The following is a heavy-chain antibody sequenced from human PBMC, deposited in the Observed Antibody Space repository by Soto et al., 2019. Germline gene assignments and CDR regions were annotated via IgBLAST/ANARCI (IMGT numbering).Heavy chain of an antibody. V-gene: IGHV3-23*01. J-gene: IGHJ6*02. D-gene: IGHD3-3*01. CDR2: ISGSGGST. CDR1: GFTFSSYA. CDR3: AKGLDDFWSGYYNYYYYYGMDV. Sequence: PGGSLRLSCAASGFTFSSYAMSWVRHAPGKGLEWVSAISGSGGSTYYADSVKGRFTISRDNSKNTLYLQMNSLRAEDTAVYYCAKGLDDFWSGYYNYYYYYGMDVWGQGTTVTVSS.